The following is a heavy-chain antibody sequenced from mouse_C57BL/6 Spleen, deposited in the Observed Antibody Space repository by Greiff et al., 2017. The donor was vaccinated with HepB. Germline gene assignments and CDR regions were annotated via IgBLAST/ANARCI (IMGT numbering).Heavy chain of an antibody. CDR1: GYAFSSSW. CDR2: IYPGDGDT. V-gene: IGHV1-82*01. Sequence: VQLVESGPELVKPGASVKISCKASGYAFSSSWMNWVKQRPGKGLEWIGRIYPGDGDTNYNGKFKGQATLTADKSSSTAYMQHSSLTSEDSAVYFCARSVYGSSYDYAMDYWGQGTSVTVSS. CDR3: ARSVYGSSYDYAMDY. D-gene: IGHD1-1*01. J-gene: IGHJ4*01.